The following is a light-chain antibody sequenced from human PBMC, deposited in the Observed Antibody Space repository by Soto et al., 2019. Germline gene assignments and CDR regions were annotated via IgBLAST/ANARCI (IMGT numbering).Light chain of an antibody. V-gene: IGKV3-15*01. CDR2: RAS. CDR3: QQYNDWPYN. CDR1: QSVDSN. J-gene: IGKJ2*01. Sequence: EVVMTQSPATLSVSPGERATLSCRASQSVDSNLAWYQQKPGQAPRLLIYRASTRAAGIPDTFSGSGSGTEVTLTIRRLQSEDFAVYYCQQYNDWPYNFGQGTKLDIK.